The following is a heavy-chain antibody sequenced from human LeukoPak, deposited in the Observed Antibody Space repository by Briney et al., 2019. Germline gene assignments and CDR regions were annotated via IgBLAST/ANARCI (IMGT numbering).Heavy chain of an antibody. J-gene: IGHJ4*02. D-gene: IGHD6-13*01. V-gene: IGHV3-21*04. CDR1: GFTFSSYS. Sequence: GGSLRLSCAASGFTFSSYSMNWVRQAPGKGLEWVSSISSSSSYIYYADSVKGRFTISRGNAKNSLYLQMNSLRAEDTALYYCARSRAAAGTFVDYWGQGTLVTVSS. CDR2: ISSSSSYI. CDR3: ARSRAAAGTFVDY.